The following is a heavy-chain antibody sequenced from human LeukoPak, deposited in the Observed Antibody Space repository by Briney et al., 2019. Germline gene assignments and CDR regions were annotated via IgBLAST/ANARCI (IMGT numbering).Heavy chain of an antibody. CDR1: GGSFSGYY. CDR3: ARGIVVVTARHYFDY. D-gene: IGHD2-21*02. V-gene: IGHV4-34*01. J-gene: IGHJ4*02. CDR2: INHSGST. Sequence: SETLSLTCAVYGGSFSGYYWSWIRQPPGKGLEWIGEINHSGSTNYNPSLKSRVTISVDTSKSQFSLKLSSVTAADTAVYYCARGIVVVTARHYFDYWGQGTLVTVSS.